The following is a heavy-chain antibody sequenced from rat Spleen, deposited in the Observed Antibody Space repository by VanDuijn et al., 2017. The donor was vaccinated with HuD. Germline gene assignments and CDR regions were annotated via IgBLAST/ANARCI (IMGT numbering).Heavy chain of an antibody. Sequence: QVQLRESGPGLVQPSLTLSLTCTVSGFSLSNYGVFWVRQPPGEGLEWMGIIWSNGGTDYNSAFISRLSISRDTSKSQVFLKMNSLQTGDTAMYFCARGGYGSYIYGFFDFWGPGTMVTVSS. V-gene: IGHV2-13*01. J-gene: IGHJ1*01. CDR2: IWSNGGT. CDR3: ARGGYGSYIYGFFDF. D-gene: IGHD1-3*01. CDR1: GFSLSNYG.